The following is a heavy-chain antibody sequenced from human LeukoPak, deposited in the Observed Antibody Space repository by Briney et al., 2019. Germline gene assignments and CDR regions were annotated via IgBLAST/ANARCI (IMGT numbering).Heavy chain of an antibody. V-gene: IGHV3-30-3*01. CDR3: ARDSHSSGWYYYYYYGMDV. J-gene: IGHJ6*02. CDR1: GFTFSSYA. CDR2: ISYDGSNK. D-gene: IGHD6-19*01. Sequence: GRSLRLSCAASGFTFSSYAMHWVRQAPGKGLEWVAVISYDGSNKYYADSVKGRFTISRDNSKNTLYLQMNSLRAEDTAVYYCARDSHSSGWYYYYYYGMDVWGQGTTVTVSS.